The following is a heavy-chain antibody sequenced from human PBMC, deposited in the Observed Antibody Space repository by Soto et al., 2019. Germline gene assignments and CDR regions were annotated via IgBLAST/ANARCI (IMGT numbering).Heavy chain of an antibody. Sequence: GGSLRLSCTASGFTFGDYAMSWVRQAPGKGLEWVGFIRSKAYGGTTEYAASVKGRFTISRDDSKSIAYLQMNSLKTEDTAVYYCTRDNTALIVVVPACDYYGMDVWGQGTTVTVSS. D-gene: IGHD2-2*01. V-gene: IGHV3-49*04. J-gene: IGHJ6*02. CDR2: IRSKAYGGTT. CDR1: GFTFGDYA. CDR3: TRDNTALIVVVPACDYYGMDV.